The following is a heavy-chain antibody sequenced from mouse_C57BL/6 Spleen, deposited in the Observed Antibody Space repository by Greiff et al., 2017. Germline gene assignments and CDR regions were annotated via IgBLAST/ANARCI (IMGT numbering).Heavy chain of an antibody. J-gene: IGHJ3*01. Sequence: EVQLQEPGPGLVKPSQSLSLTCSVTGYSIPSGYYWTWIRQFPGNKLEWMGYISYDGSNNSNPSLKNRISITRDTYKNQFFLKLNSETTEDTATYFCSSATLNAGSSPFAYWGQGPLVTVSS. CDR3: SSATLNAGSSPFAY. CDR2: ISYDGSN. V-gene: IGHV3-6*01. CDR1: GYSIPSGYY. D-gene: IGHD1-1*01.